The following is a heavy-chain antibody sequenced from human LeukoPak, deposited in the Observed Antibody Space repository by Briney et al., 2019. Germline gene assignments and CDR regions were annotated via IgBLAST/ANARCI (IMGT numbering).Heavy chain of an antibody. V-gene: IGHV3-30*18. Sequence: GGSLRLSCAASGFTFSSYGMHWVRQAPGKGLEWVAVISYDGSNKYYADSVKGRFTISRDNSKNTLYLQMNSLRAEDTAVYYCAKGYYDWRRYYFDYWGQGTLVTVSS. CDR1: GFTFSSYG. CDR3: AKGYYDWRRYYFDY. D-gene: IGHD5-12*01. CDR2: ISYDGSNK. J-gene: IGHJ4*02.